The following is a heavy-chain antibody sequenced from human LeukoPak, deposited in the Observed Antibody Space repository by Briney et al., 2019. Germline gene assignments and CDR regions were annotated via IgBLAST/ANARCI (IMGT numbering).Heavy chain of an antibody. D-gene: IGHD3-3*01. J-gene: IGHJ5*02. CDR2: NNPSGGST. V-gene: IGHV1-46*01. Sequence: GASVKVSCKASGYTFTSYYMHWVRQAPGQGLEWMGINNPSGGSTSYAQKFQGRVSMTRDTSTSTVYMELSSLRSEDTAVYYCARDSARLEWLLYNWFDPWGQGTLVTVSS. CDR1: GYTFTSYY. CDR3: ARDSARLEWLLYNWFDP.